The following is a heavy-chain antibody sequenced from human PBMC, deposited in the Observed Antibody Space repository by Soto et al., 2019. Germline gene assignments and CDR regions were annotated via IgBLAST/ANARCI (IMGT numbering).Heavy chain of an antibody. J-gene: IGHJ6*02. Sequence: ASVKVSCKASGGTFSSYAISWVRQAPGQGLEWMGGIIPIFGTANYAQKFQGRVTITADKSTSTAYTELSSLRSEDTAVYYCATKRRDRARPTSSMDVWGQGPTVTV. CDR3: ATKRRDRARPTSSMDV. CDR2: IIPIFGTA. CDR1: GGTFSSYA. V-gene: IGHV1-69*06. D-gene: IGHD1-26*01.